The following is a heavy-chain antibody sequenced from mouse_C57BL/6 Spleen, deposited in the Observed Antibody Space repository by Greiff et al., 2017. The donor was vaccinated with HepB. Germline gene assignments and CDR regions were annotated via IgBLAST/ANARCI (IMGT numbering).Heavy chain of an antibody. Sequence: EVKVEESGGGLVQPGGSMKLSCVASGFTFSNYWMNWVRQSPEKGLEWVAQIRLKSDNYATHYAESVKGRFTISRDDSKSSVYLQMNNLRAEDTGIYYCTLITTVVAAYFDYWGQGTTLTVSS. CDR1: GFTFSNYW. CDR3: TLITTVVAAYFDY. J-gene: IGHJ2*01. D-gene: IGHD1-1*01. CDR2: IRLKSDNYAT. V-gene: IGHV6-3*01.